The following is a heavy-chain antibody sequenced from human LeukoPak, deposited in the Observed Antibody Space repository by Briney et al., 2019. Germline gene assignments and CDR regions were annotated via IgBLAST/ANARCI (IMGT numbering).Heavy chain of an antibody. CDR1: GGSFIGYY. CDR2: IYYSGST. J-gene: IGHJ4*02. V-gene: IGHV4-59*01. Sequence: SETLSLTCAVYGGSFIGYYWSGIRQPLGKGREGSGYIYYSGSTNYNPSLTSRVTISVDTSKNQFSLKLSSVTAADTAVYYCARLHERVWLPHYFVCGGRGNLVTVSS. CDR3: ARLHERVWLPHYFVC. D-gene: IGHD3-22*01.